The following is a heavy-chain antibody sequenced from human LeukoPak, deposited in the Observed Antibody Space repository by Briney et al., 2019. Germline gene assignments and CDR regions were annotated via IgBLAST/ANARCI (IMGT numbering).Heavy chain of an antibody. CDR1: GGSFSGYY. CDR3: ARRQWLVRRDFDH. CDR2: INHSGST. D-gene: IGHD6-19*01. J-gene: IGHJ4*02. V-gene: IGHV4-34*01. Sequence: SETLSLTCAVYGGSFSGYYWSWIRQPPGKGLEWIGEINHSGSTNYNPSLKSRVTISVDTSKNQFSLKLSSVTAADTAVYYCARRQWLVRRDFDHWGQGTLVTVSS.